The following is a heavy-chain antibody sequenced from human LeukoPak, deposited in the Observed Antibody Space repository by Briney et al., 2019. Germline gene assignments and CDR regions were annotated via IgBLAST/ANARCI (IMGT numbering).Heavy chain of an antibody. V-gene: IGHV3-23*01. Sequence: GGSLRLSCAASGFTFSTYGMSWVRQAPGKGLEWVSAISGSGGTTYYADSVKGRFTISRDNSKNTLYLQMNSLRTEDTAVYYCAKGAIRYYYYMDVWGKGTTVTISS. D-gene: IGHD3-3*02. CDR3: AKGAIRYYYYMDV. CDR1: GFTFSTYG. CDR2: ISGSGGTT. J-gene: IGHJ6*03.